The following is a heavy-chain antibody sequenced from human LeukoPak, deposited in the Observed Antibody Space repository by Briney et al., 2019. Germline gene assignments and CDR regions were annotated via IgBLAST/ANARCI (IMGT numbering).Heavy chain of an antibody. J-gene: IGHJ4*02. V-gene: IGHV3-30*02. CDR1: GFTFSSYG. CDR2: IRYDGSNK. Sequence: PGGFLRLSCAASGFTFSSYGMHWVRQAPGKGLEWVAFIRYDGSNKYYADSVKGRFTISRDNSKNTLYLQMNSLKAEDTAVYYCAKDAYYDSTLGLDYWGQGTLVTVSS. CDR3: AKDAYYDSTLGLDY. D-gene: IGHD3-22*01.